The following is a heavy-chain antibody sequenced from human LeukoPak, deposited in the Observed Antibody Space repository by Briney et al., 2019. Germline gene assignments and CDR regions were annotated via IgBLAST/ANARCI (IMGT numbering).Heavy chain of an antibody. CDR3: ARDFEEDYGGTTRGY. Sequence: QAGGSLRLSCAASGFTFSSYWMHWVRQAPGKGLVWVSRINSDGSSTSYADSVKGRFTISRDNAKNTLYLQMNSLRAEDTAVYYCARDFEEDYGGTTRGYWGQGTLVTVSS. V-gene: IGHV3-74*01. J-gene: IGHJ4*02. CDR2: INSDGSST. CDR1: GFTFSSYW. D-gene: IGHD4-23*01.